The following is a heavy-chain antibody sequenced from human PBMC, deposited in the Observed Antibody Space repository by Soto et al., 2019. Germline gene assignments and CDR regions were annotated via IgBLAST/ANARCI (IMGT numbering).Heavy chain of an antibody. CDR3: ARDHKAYYDFWSGYLGWFDP. Sequence: GGSLRLSCAASGFTFSSYSMNWVRQAPGKGLEWVSYISSSSSTIYYADSVKGRFTTSRDNAKNSLYLQMNSLRAEDTAVYYCARDHKAYYDFWSGYLGWFDP. CDR1: GFTFSSYS. J-gene: IGHJ5*02. D-gene: IGHD3-3*01. CDR2: ISSSSSTI. V-gene: IGHV3-48*01.